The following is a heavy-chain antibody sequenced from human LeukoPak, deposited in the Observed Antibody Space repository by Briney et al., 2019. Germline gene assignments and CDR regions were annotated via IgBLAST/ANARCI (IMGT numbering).Heavy chain of an antibody. J-gene: IGHJ1*01. V-gene: IGHV1-46*01. CDR2: INPSGGST. D-gene: IGHD1-26*01. CDR1: GYTFTSYY. Sequence: GASVKVSCKASGYTFTSYYMHWVRQAPGQGLEWMGIINPSGGSTSYAQKFQGRVTMTRDTSTSTVYMELSSLRSEDTAVYYCARANVRSWEPPHEYFQHWGQGTLVTVSS. CDR3: ARANVRSWEPPHEYFQH.